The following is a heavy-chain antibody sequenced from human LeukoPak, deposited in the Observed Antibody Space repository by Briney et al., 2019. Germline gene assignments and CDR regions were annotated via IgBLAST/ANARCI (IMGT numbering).Heavy chain of an antibody. V-gene: IGHV3-74*01. CDR1: GFSFGSYW. J-gene: IGHJ4*02. CDR2: ISSDGSST. CDR3: ARGRAYGDYVYFDY. Sequence: GGSLRLSCAASGFSFGSYWMNWVRQAPGKGLVWVSRISSDGSSTNYADSVKGRFTISRDNAKNTLYLQMNSLRVEDTAVYYSARGRAYGDYVYFDYWGQGTLVTVSS. D-gene: IGHD4-17*01.